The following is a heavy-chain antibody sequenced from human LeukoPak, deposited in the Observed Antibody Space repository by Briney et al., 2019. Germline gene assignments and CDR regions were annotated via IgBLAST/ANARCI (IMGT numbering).Heavy chain of an antibody. CDR2: IYHSGIT. J-gene: IGHJ6*03. V-gene: IGHV4-38-2*02. Sequence: SETLSLTCTVSGYSISSGYYWGWIRQPPGKGLEWIGSIYHSGITYYNPSLKSRVTISVDTSKNQFSLKLSSVTAADTAVFYCARTLSSGYPDYFYYMDVWGKGTTVTVSS. D-gene: IGHD3-22*01. CDR3: ARTLSSGYPDYFYYMDV. CDR1: GYSISSGYY.